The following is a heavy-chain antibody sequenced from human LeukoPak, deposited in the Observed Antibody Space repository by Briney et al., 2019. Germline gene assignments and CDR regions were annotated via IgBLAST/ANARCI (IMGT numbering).Heavy chain of an antibody. V-gene: IGHV1-18*01. D-gene: IGHD1-26*01. Sequence: ASVKLSCKASGYTFTSYGISWVRQAPGQGLEWMGWISAYNGNTNYAQKLQGRVTMTTDTSTSTAYMKLRSLRSDDTAVYYCARVLIVGATTVRWFDPWGQGTLVTVCS. CDR1: GYTFTSYG. J-gene: IGHJ5*02. CDR2: ISAYNGNT. CDR3: ARVLIVGATTVRWFDP.